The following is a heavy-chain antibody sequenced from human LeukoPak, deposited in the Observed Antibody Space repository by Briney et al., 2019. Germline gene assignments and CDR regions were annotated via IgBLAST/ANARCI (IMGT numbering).Heavy chain of an antibody. J-gene: IGHJ6*03. D-gene: IGHD6-13*01. CDR3: AKDIGYSSSWYYMDV. Sequence: GGSLRLSCAASGFTFDDYAMHWVRQAPGKGLEWVSGISWNSGSIGYADSVKGRFTISRDNAKNSLYLQMNSLRAEDTALYYCAKDIGYSSSWYYMDVWGKGTTVTVSS. CDR1: GFTFDDYA. CDR2: ISWNSGSI. V-gene: IGHV3-9*01.